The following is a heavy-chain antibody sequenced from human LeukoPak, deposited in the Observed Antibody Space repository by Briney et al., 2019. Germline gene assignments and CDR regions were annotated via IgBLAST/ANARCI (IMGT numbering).Heavy chain of an antibody. CDR2: ISAYNGNT. V-gene: IGHV1-18*01. D-gene: IGHD6-19*01. Sequence: AAVKVSCKASGYSFTIYGISWVRQAPGQGPEWMGWISAYNGNTNYAQNHQGRVTMTTDTSTSTAYMELRSLRSDDTAVYYCARDRGSGWFLYCGQGTLVTVSS. J-gene: IGHJ4*02. CDR1: GYSFTIYG. CDR3: ARDRGSGWFLY.